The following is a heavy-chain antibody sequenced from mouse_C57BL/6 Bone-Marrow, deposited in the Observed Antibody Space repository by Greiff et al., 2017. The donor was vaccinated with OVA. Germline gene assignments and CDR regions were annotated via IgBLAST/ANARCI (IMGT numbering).Heavy chain of an antibody. CDR2: IDPANGNN. J-gene: IGHJ4*01. Sequence: VQLKESVAELVRPGASVKLSCTASGFNIKNTYMHWVKQRPEQGLEWIGRIDPANGNNTYAPKFPGKATITADTSSNPASLQLSSLTSEDTAIYYCAYYYGSEKDAMDYWGQGTSVTVSS. CDR1: GFNIKNTY. V-gene: IGHV14-3*01. CDR3: AYYYGSEKDAMDY. D-gene: IGHD1-1*01.